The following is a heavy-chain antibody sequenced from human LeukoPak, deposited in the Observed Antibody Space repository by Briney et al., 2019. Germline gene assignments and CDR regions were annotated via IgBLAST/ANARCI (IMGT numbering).Heavy chain of an antibody. CDR3: ARDRWELPYYFDY. Sequence: RASVKVSCKTSGYIFTDYYIHWVRQAPGQGLEWMGILNSSGGSTTYAQKFQGRITTTRDASTSTVYMELRSLRSEDTAVYYCARDRWELPYYFDYWGQGTLVTVSS. CDR2: LNSSGGST. CDR1: GYIFTDYY. D-gene: IGHD1-26*01. J-gene: IGHJ4*02. V-gene: IGHV1-46*01.